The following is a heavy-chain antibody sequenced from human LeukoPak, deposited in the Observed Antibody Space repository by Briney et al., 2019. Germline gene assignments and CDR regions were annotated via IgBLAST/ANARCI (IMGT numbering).Heavy chain of an antibody. D-gene: IGHD1-26*01. J-gene: IGHJ5*02. CDR1: GGSISPYC. Sequence: NPSETLSLTCTVSGGSISPYCWTWIRQPPGKGLQYIGYIYYSGSTNYNPSLKSRITISVDTSKNQFSLKLSSVTAADTAVYYCARGHYRGTYPLHWFDPWGQGTLVTVSS. CDR2: IYYSGST. CDR3: ARGHYRGTYPLHWFDP. V-gene: IGHV4-59*01.